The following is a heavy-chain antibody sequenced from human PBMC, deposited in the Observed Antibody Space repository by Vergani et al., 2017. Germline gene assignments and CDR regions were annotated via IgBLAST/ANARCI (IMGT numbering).Heavy chain of an antibody. CDR3: ARVGHLVALTDEGPSLDL. J-gene: IGHJ2*01. V-gene: IGHV4-30-4*08. CDR2: IYYSGTT. Sequence: QVQLQESGPGLVKASQTLSLTCSVSGAYVGSGGYYWSWVRQRPGMGLDWIGYIYYSGTTYYNPFLESRLTISVDTSKNQFSLRLNSVTAADTAVYYCARVGHLVALTDEGPSLDLWGRGTMVTVSS. CDR1: GAYVGSGGYY. D-gene: IGHD2-21*02.